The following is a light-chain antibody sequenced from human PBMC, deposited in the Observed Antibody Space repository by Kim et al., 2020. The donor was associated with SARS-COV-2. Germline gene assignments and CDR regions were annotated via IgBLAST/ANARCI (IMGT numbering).Light chain of an antibody. J-gene: IGKJ1*01. CDR3: QQYYSTPRT. CDR2: WAS. Sequence: ATINCKSSQSLLYSSNNKNYLAWYHQKPGQPPKLLIYWASTRESGVPDRFSGSGSGTDFTLTISSLQAEDVAVYYCQQYYSTPRTFGQGTKVDIK. V-gene: IGKV4-1*01. CDR1: QSLLYSSNNKNY.